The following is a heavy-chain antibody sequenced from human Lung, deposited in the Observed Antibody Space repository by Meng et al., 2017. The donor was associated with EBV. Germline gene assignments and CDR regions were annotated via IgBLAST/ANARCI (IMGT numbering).Heavy chain of an antibody. J-gene: IGHJ4*02. CDR2: INPNNGGT. Sequence: QLQRMQTGAEVKKPGAPRRVSCKASGYTFTHPGISWIRQAPGQGLEWLVTINPNNGGTNYAQRFQDRVTLTRDTSTSTVYMELSSLGSEDTALYYCAREKSPGHFDYLGQGILVTVSS. CDR3: AREKSPGHFDY. CDR1: GYTFTHPG. V-gene: IGHV1-18*01.